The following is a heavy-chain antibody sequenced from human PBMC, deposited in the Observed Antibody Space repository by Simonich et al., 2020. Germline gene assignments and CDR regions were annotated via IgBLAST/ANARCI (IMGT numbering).Heavy chain of an antibody. D-gene: IGHD6-13*01. CDR2: IYHRGST. J-gene: IGHJ6*02. V-gene: IGHV4-38-2*01. CDR3: ARVGYSNYYYYGMDV. CDR1: GYSLSSGYY. Sequence: QVQLQESGPGLVKPSETLSLTCAVSGYSLSSGYYWGWIRQPPGKGLEWIGSIYHRGSTYDNPSLKRRVTISVDTSKNQFSLKLSSVTAADTAVYYCARVGYSNYYYYGMDVWGQGTTVTVSS.